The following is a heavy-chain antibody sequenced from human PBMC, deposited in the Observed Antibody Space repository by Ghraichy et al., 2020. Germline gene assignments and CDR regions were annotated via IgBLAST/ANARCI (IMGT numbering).Heavy chain of an antibody. CDR1: GDSVSSNSAA. CDR3: ARSIRLVRGADGDV. V-gene: IGHV6-1*01. D-gene: IGHD3-10*01. CDR2: TYYRSKWYN. J-gene: IGHJ6*04. Sequence: TLSLTCAISGDSVSSNSAAWNWIRQSPSRGLEWLGRTYYRSKWYNDYAVSVKSRITINPDTSKNQFSLQLNSVTPEDTAVYYCARSIRLVRGADGDVWGKGTTVTVSS.